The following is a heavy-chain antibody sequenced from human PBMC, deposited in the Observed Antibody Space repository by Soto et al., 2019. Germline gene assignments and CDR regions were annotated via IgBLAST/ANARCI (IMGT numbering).Heavy chain of an antibody. J-gene: IGHJ4*02. V-gene: IGHV4-34*01. Sequence: SETLSLTCAVYGGSFRGYYWSWIRQPPGKGLEWIGEINHSGSTNYNPSLKSRVTISVDTSKNQFSLKLSSVTAADTAVYYCARGGGRLRWLRPMYYCDYWGQGTLVTVSS. CDR1: GGSFRGYY. CDR3: ARGGGRLRWLRPMYYCDY. CDR2: INHSGST. D-gene: IGHD5-12*01.